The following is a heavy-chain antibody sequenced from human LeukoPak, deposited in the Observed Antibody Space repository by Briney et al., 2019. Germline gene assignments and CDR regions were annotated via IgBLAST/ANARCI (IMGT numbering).Heavy chain of an antibody. CDR1: GGTFSSYA. CDR2: IIPIFGTA. V-gene: IGHV1-69*13. J-gene: IGHJ4*02. CDR3: ARVWRYSSGWYPFDY. D-gene: IGHD6-19*01. Sequence: ASVKVSCKASGGTFSSYAISWVRQAPGQGLEWMGGIIPIFGTANYAQKFQGRVTITADESTSTAYVELSSLRSEDTAVYYCARVWRYSSGWYPFDYWGQGTLVTVSS.